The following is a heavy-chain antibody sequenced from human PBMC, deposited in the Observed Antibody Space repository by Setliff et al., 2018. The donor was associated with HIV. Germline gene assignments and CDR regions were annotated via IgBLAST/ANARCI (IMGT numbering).Heavy chain of an antibody. CDR3: AGERSLITNRRYFDS. J-gene: IGHJ4*02. V-gene: IGHV4-39*07. Sequence: SETLSLTCTVSGGSIKSSSYYWCWIRQPPGKGLEWIGSIYYSWHTYYNPSLKSRVTISTDTSRNQFSLKGSSVTAADTAVYYCAGERSLITNRRYFDSWGQGTLVTVSS. CDR2: IYYSWHT. D-gene: IGHD3-16*01. CDR1: GGSIKSSSYY.